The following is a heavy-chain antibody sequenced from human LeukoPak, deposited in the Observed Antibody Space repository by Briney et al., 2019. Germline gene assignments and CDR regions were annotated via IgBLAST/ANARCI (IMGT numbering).Heavy chain of an antibody. CDR2: TIPIFGTA. CDR1: GGTFSSYA. J-gene: IGHJ3*02. CDR3: ASSFHYYDSSGYYHDAFDI. D-gene: IGHD3-22*01. V-gene: IGHV1-69*05. Sequence: SVKVSCKASGGTFSSYAISWVRQAPGQGLEWMGRTIPIFGTANYAQKFQGRVTITTDESTSTAYMELSSLRSEDTAVYYCASSFHYYDSSGYYHDAFDIWGQGTMVTVSS.